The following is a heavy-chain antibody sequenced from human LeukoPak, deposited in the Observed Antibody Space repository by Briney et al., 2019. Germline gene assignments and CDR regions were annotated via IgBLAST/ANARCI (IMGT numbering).Heavy chain of an antibody. Sequence: SQTLSLTCAISGDSVSNNDGAWNWIRQSPSRGLEWLGRTYYRSQWYNDYARSVMSRISVDPDQSKNQFSLQLRSLTPDDAAVYYCAGGYAFDVWGQGTTVIVSS. CDR2: TYYRSQWYN. CDR3: AGGYAFDV. CDR1: GDSVSNNDGA. V-gene: IGHV6-1*01. J-gene: IGHJ3*01.